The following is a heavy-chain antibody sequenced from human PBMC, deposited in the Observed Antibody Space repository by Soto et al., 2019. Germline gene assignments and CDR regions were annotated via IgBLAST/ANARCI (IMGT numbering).Heavy chain of an antibody. V-gene: IGHV2-5*02. Sequence: QITLMESGPTLVKPTQTLTLTCTFSGFSLSTGGVGVGWIRQPPGKALEWLALIYWDDDKRYSPSLRSRLTITKDTSKSHVVLTMTNMDPVDTATYYCTHSRCGGDCLQSYSSHYYYGMDVWGQGTTVTVSS. CDR2: IYWDDDK. J-gene: IGHJ6*02. CDR1: GFSLSTGGVG. D-gene: IGHD2-21*02. CDR3: THSRCGGDCLQSYSSHYYYGMDV.